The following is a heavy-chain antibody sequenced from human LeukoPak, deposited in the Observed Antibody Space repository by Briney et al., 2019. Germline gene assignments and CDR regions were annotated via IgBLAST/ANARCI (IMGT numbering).Heavy chain of an antibody. V-gene: IGHV4-34*01. D-gene: IGHD3-22*01. Sequence: SETLSLTCVVYGGSFSGYYWSWIRQPPGKGLGWIGEINHSGSTNYNPSLKSRVTISVDTSKNQFSLKLSSVTAADTAVYYCASGSSGYYFDYWGQGTLVTVSS. CDR1: GGSFSGYY. CDR2: INHSGST. J-gene: IGHJ4*02. CDR3: ASGSSGYYFDY.